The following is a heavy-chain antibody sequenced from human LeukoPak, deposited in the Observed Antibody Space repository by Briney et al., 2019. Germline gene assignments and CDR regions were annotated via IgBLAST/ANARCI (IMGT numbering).Heavy chain of an antibody. D-gene: IGHD5-12*01. V-gene: IGHV3-23*01. CDR2: ISGSGGST. CDR3: AKRYSGYEYYFDY. Sequence: GGSLRLSCAASGFTFSSYAMSWVRQAPGKGLEWVSVISGSGGSTYYADSVKGRFTISRDNSKNTLYLQMNSLRAEDTAVYYCAKRYSGYEYYFDYWGQGTLVTVSS. CDR1: GFTFSSYA. J-gene: IGHJ4*02.